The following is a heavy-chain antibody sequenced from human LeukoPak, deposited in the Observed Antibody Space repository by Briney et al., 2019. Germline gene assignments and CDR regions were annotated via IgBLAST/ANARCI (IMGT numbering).Heavy chain of an antibody. Sequence: ASETLSLTCAVYGGSFSGYYWSWIRQLPGKGLEWIGEINHSGSTNYNPSLKSRVTISVDTSKNQFSLKLSSVTAADTAVYYCARGGYSYGTFDYWGQGTLVTVSS. D-gene: IGHD5-18*01. CDR3: ARGGYSYGTFDY. CDR2: INHSGST. CDR1: GGSFSGYY. J-gene: IGHJ4*02. V-gene: IGHV4-34*01.